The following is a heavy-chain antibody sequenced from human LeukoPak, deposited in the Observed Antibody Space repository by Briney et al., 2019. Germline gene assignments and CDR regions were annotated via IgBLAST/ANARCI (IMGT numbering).Heavy chain of an antibody. J-gene: IGHJ4*02. D-gene: IGHD2-15*01. CDR1: GDSISTYY. CDR3: ARTIVVVVAATYYFDY. CDR2: IYYSGST. Sequence: SETLSLTCTVSGDSISTYYWSWIRQPPGKGLEWIGYIYYSGSTNYNPSLKSRVTISVDTSKNQFSLKLSSVTAADTAVYYCARTIVVVVAATYYFDYWGQGTLVTVSS. V-gene: IGHV4-59*08.